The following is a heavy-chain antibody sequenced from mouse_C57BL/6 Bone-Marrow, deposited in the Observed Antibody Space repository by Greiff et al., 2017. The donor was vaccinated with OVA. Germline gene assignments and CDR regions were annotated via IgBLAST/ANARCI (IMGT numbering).Heavy chain of an antibody. D-gene: IGHD1-1*01. V-gene: IGHV5-17*01. J-gene: IGHJ4*01. Sequence: EVQLVESGGGLVKPGGSLKLSCAASGFTFSDYGMHWVRQAPEKGLEWVAYISSGSSTIYYADTVKGRFTISRDNAKNTLFLQMTSLRSEDTAMYYCARGTTVASSYAMDYWGQGTSVTVSS. CDR1: GFTFSDYG. CDR2: ISSGSSTI. CDR3: ARGTTVASSYAMDY.